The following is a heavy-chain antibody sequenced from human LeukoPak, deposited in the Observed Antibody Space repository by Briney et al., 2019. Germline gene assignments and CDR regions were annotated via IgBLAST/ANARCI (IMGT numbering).Heavy chain of an antibody. CDR3: ARWYSSGWAFDY. J-gene: IGHJ4*02. CDR2: IHYSGST. D-gene: IGHD6-19*01. Sequence: SETLSLTCTVSGGTISSYYWNWIRQPPGKGLEWIGYIHYSGSTKYNPSLKSRVTISVDTSKNQFSLKLSSVTAADTAVYYCARWYSSGWAFDYWGQGTLVTVSS. V-gene: IGHV4-59*08. CDR1: GGTISSYY.